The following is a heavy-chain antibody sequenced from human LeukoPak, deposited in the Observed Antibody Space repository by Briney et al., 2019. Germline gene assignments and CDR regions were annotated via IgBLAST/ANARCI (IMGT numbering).Heavy chain of an antibody. CDR3: ARDQDGYDL. J-gene: IGHJ4*02. V-gene: IGHV4-30-2*01. D-gene: IGHD5-12*01. CDR2: INHSGST. Sequence: SETLSLTCTVSGGSISSGGYYWSWIRQPPGKGLEWIGFINHSGSTYYNPSLKSRLTISVDRSKNKFSLNLTSVTAADTAVYYCARDQDGYDLWGQGTPVTVSS. CDR1: GGSISSGGYY.